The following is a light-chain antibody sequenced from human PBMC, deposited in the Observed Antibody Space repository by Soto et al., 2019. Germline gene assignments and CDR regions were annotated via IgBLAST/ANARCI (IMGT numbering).Light chain of an antibody. J-gene: IGLJ1*01. Sequence: QSVLTQPASVSGSPEQSITISCTRTSSDISADNYVSSYQQHPGKAPKLIIYEVADRPSGLSNRFSGSKAGNTASLTISRLQPEDEAYYYCSSYTSNSFYVFGTGTKV. V-gene: IGLV2-14*01. CDR1: SSDISADNY. CDR3: SSYTSNSFYV. CDR2: EVA.